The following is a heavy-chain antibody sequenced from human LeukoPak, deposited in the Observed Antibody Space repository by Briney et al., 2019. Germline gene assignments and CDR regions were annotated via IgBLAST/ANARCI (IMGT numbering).Heavy chain of an antibody. CDR2: MNPNSGNT. CDR3: ARVRRYYGSGSYYEDY. D-gene: IGHD3-10*01. Sequence: ASVTVSCKASGYTFTSYDINWVRQATGQGLEWMGWMNPNSGNTGYAQKFQGRVTMTRNTSISTAYMELSSLRSEDTAVYYCARVRRYYGSGSYYEDYWGQGTLVTVSS. J-gene: IGHJ4*02. V-gene: IGHV1-8*01. CDR1: GYTFTSYD.